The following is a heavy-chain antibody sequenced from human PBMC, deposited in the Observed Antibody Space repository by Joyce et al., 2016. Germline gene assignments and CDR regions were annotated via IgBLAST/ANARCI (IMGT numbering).Heavy chain of an antibody. CDR3: ATSFMVTFGRNVFDF. V-gene: IGHV3-15*01. J-gene: IGHJ3*01. D-gene: IGHD3-16*01. CDR1: GFTFNNAW. CDR2: LNSKADGGTT. Sequence: EVQLVESGGGLVRPGGSLRFSCAASGFTFNNAWMSWVRQAPGKGLEWVGRLNSKADGGTTDCAAPVKGRFTISTNESKDTVYLQMNSLKTDDTAVYYCATSFMVTFGRNVFDFWGQGTMVTVSS.